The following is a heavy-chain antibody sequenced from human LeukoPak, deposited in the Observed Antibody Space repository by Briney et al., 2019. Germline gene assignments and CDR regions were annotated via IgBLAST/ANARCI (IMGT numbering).Heavy chain of an antibody. D-gene: IGHD3-22*01. J-gene: IGHJ5*02. Sequence: PSETLSLTCTVSGGSISSTTYYWGWIRQPPGKGLEWIGNIFYSGNTYYNPSLKSRVTISVDTSKNQFSLRLISVTAADTAVYYCARHPINTYYYDSSGWAWGQGTLVTVSS. CDR1: GGSISSTTYY. CDR3: ARHPINTYYYDSSGWA. CDR2: IFYSGNT. V-gene: IGHV4-39*01.